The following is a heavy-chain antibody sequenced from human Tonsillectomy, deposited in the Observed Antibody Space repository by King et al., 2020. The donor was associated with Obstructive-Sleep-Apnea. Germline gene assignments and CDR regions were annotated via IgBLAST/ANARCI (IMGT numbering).Heavy chain of an antibody. CDR2: ISYDGSNK. Sequence: VQLVESGGGVVQPGRSLRLSCAASGFTFSSYAMHWVRQAPGKGLEWVAVISYDGSNKYYADSVKGRFTISRDNSKNTLYLQMNSLRAEDTAGYYCARESRDIVVVPAATLSYYYYGMDVWGQGTTVTVSS. J-gene: IGHJ6*02. CDR3: ARESRDIVVVPAATLSYYYYGMDV. CDR1: GFTFSSYA. V-gene: IGHV3-30*04. D-gene: IGHD2-2*01.